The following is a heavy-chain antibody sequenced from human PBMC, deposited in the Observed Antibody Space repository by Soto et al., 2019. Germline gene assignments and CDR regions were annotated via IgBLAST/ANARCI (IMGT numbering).Heavy chain of an antibody. CDR2: VSARGSDI. Sequence: GGSLRLSCTASGFTFSIYGMNWVRQAPGKGLEWVAGVSARGSDISYADSVKGRFTISRDNSKDTLYLQMNSPRAEGTAVYYCAKAPIVAKRSYYYYGMDVWGQGTTVTVSS. CDR3: AKAPIVAKRSYYYYGMDV. V-gene: IGHV3-23*01. CDR1: GFTFSIYG. J-gene: IGHJ6*02. D-gene: IGHD5-12*01.